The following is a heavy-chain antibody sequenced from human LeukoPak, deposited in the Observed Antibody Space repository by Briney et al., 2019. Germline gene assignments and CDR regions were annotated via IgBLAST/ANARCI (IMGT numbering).Heavy chain of an antibody. CDR2: IYYSGST. V-gene: IGHV4-39*07. J-gene: IGHJ1*01. D-gene: IGHD3-22*01. CDR3: AIYYYDMYFQH. CDR1: GGSISSSSYY. Sequence: SETLSLTCTVSGGSISSSSYYWGWIRQPPGKGLEWIGSIYYSGSTYYNPSLKSRVTISVDTSKNQFSLKLSSVTAADTAVYYCAIYYYDMYFQHWGQGTLVTVSS.